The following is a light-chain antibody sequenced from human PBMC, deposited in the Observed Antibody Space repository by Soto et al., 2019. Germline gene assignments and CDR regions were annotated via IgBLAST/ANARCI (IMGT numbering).Light chain of an antibody. Sequence: EIVLTQSPATLSLSPGERATLSCRASESVSTYLAWYQQKSGQAPRLLIYAASNRATGIPARFSGSGSGTDFTLTISSLEPEDLAVYYCQQRNNWPYTFGQGTKLEIK. CDR3: QQRNNWPYT. CDR1: ESVSTY. V-gene: IGKV3-11*01. J-gene: IGKJ2*01. CDR2: AAS.